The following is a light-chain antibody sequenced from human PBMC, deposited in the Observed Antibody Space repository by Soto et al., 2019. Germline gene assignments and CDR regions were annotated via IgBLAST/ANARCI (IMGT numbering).Light chain of an antibody. CDR1: SDDIGAYNY. J-gene: IGLJ2*01. Sequence: QSALTQPATVFGSPGQSITISCTGTSDDIGAYNYVSWYQQHPAKAPKLIIYEIRNRPSGVSDRFSGSKSGNTSSLTISGLQAADEGDYYCSSYTNDHNVIFGGGTKLTVL. V-gene: IGLV2-14*01. CDR2: EIR. CDR3: SSYTNDHNVI.